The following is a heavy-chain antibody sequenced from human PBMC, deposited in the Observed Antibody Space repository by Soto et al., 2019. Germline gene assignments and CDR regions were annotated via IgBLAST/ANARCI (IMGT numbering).Heavy chain of an antibody. CDR1: GGSISSSSYY. CDR2: IYYSGST. D-gene: IGHD3-10*01. Sequence: SETLSLTCTVSGGSISSSSYYWGWIRQPPGKGLEWIGSIYYSGSTYYNPSLKSRVTISVDTSKNQFSLKLSSVTAADTAVYYCARRDPLHYYGSGSNWFDPWGQGTLVTVSS. CDR3: ARRDPLHYYGSGSNWFDP. J-gene: IGHJ5*02. V-gene: IGHV4-39*01.